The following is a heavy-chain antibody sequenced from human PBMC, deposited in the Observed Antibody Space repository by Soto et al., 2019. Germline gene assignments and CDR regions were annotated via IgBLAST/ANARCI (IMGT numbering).Heavy chain of an antibody. CDR1: GYTVTSYG. CDR3: ARVYPATYYYDSSGFDY. Sequence: ASVKVSGKASGYTVTSYGISWVRQAPGQGLEWMGWISAYNGNTNYAQKLQGRVTMTTDTSTSTAYMELRSLRSDDTAVYYCARVYPATYYYDSSGFDYWGKGPLVTVSS. CDR2: ISAYNGNT. J-gene: IGHJ4*02. V-gene: IGHV1-18*01. D-gene: IGHD3-22*01.